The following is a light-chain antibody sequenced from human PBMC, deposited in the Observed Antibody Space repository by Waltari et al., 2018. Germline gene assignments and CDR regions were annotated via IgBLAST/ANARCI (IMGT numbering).Light chain of an antibody. CDR1: QSVSRT. Sequence: EIVLTQSPGTLSLSPGDRATLSCGASQSVSRTLAWYQQKPGQAPRLLIYDASSRATGIPDRFSGSGSGTDFSLTISRLEPEDFAVYYCQKYGTLPGTFGQGTKVEIK. CDR2: DAS. J-gene: IGKJ1*01. CDR3: QKYGTLPGT. V-gene: IGKV3-20*01.